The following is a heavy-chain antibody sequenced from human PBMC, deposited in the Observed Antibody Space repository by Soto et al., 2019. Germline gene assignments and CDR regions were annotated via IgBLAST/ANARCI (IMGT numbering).Heavy chain of an antibody. V-gene: IGHV4-59*08. CDR1: GGSISSYY. D-gene: IGHD7-27*01. CDR3: AKNWNWGSLVH. CDR2: IYYGGST. Sequence: PSETLSLTCTVSGGSISSYYWSWIRQPPGEGLEWIGYIYYGGSTNYNPSLKSRVTISVDTPKNQFSLKPSSVTAADTAVYYCAKNWNWGSLVHWGQGTLVTVSS. J-gene: IGHJ4*02.